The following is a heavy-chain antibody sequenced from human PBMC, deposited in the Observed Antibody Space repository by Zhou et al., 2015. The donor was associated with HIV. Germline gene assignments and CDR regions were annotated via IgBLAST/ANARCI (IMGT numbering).Heavy chain of an antibody. J-gene: IGHJ4*02. V-gene: IGHV1-69*02. D-gene: IGHD5-24*01. CDR1: GGTFSSYT. Sequence: QVQLVQSGAEVKKPGSSVKVSCKASGGTFSSYTISWVRQAPGQGLEWMGRIIPILGIANYAQKFQGRVTITADKSTSTAYMELSSLRSEDTAVYYCARADDKGWLQGCFDYWGQGTLVTVSS. CDR2: IIPILGIA. CDR3: ARADDKGWLQGCFDY.